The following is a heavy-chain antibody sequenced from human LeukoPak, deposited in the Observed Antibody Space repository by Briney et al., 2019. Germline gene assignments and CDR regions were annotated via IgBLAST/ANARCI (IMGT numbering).Heavy chain of an antibody. Sequence: ASVKVSCKASGYTFTGYYMHWVRQAPGQGLEWMGRINPNSGGTNYAQKFQGRVTMTRDTSISTAYMELSRLRSDDTAMYYCARIRFSGTTRSTNFDYWGQGTLVTVSS. CDR1: GYTFTGYY. D-gene: IGHD1-1*01. J-gene: IGHJ4*02. CDR2: INPNSGGT. CDR3: ARIRFSGTTRSTNFDY. V-gene: IGHV1-2*06.